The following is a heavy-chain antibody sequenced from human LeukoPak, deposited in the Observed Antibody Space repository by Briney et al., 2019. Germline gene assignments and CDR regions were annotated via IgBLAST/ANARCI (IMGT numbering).Heavy chain of an antibody. CDR2: ISGSGGIT. D-gene: IGHD3-22*01. CDR1: GFTFSSYA. J-gene: IGHJ4*02. CDR3: AKRLYDSSGYDY. Sequence: GGSLRLSCAAAGFTFSSYAMSWVRQAPGKGLEWASAISGSGGITYYADSVKGRFTISRDNSKNTLYLQMNSLRAEDTAVYYCAKRLYDSSGYDYWGQGTLVTVSS. V-gene: IGHV3-23*01.